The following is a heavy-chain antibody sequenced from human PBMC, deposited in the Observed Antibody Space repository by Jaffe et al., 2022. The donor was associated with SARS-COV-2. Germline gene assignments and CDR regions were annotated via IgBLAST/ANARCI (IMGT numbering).Heavy chain of an antibody. V-gene: IGHV1-3*01. CDR3: ARGGACSGGSCYKFDY. CDR1: GYTFTTNP. CDR2: INPVNGNT. D-gene: IGHD2-15*01. J-gene: IGHJ4*02. Sequence: QVQLVQSGAEVQKPGASVKVSCKASGYTFTTNPMHWVRQAPGQRLEWMGWINPVNGNTRYSQKFQGRVTMTRDTSATTAYMELSSLRSEDTAVYYCARGGACSGGSCYKFDYWGQGTLVTVSS.